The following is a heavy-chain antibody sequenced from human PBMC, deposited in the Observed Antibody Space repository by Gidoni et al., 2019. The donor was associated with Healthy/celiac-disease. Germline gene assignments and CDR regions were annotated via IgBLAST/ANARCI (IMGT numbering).Heavy chain of an antibody. CDR2: INHSGST. CDR1: GGSFSGYY. Sequence: QVQLQQWGAGLLKPSEPLSLTCAVYGGSFSGYYWSWFRQPPGKGLEWIGEINHSGSTNYNPSLKSRVTISVDTSKNQFSLKLSSVTAADTAVYYCARRRITMIVVVITKGAFDIWGQGTMVTVSS. D-gene: IGHD3-22*01. V-gene: IGHV4-34*01. J-gene: IGHJ3*02. CDR3: ARRRITMIVVVITKGAFDI.